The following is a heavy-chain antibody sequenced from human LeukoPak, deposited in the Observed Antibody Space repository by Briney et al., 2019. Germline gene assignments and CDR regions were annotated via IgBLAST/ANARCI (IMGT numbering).Heavy chain of an antibody. J-gene: IGHJ4*02. D-gene: IGHD4-17*01. CDR3: AKSPTVTTPDDY. CDR1: GFTVSSIH. CDR2: TYTGGNS. V-gene: IGHV3-53*01. Sequence: GGSLRLSCAASGFTVSSIHMVWVRQAPGKGLEWVSVTYTGGNSYYADSVKGRFTISRDNSKNTLYLQMNSLRAEDTAVYYCAKSPTVTTPDDYWGQGTLVTVSS.